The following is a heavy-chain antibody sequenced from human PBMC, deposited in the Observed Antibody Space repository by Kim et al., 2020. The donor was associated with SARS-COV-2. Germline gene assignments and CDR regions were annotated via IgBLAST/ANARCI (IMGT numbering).Heavy chain of an antibody. J-gene: IGHJ3*01. V-gene: IGHV7-4-1*02. CDR2: INTNTGKP. D-gene: IGHD3-10*01. CDR1: GNTFSSYA. Sequence: ASVKVSCKASGNTFSSYAMNWVRQAPGQGLEWMGWINTNTGKPTYAQGFTGRFVFSLDTSVSTTYLQITSLKFEDTAVYYCVDSMLYGVISAFDLWGQGTMVTVSS. CDR3: VDSMLYGVISAFDL.